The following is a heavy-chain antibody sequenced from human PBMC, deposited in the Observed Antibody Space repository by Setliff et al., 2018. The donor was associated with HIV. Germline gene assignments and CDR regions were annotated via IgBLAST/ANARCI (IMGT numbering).Heavy chain of an antibody. D-gene: IGHD1-26*01. CDR1: GFTFSNSW. CDR2: IKQDGSEK. Sequence: PGGSLRLSCAASGFTFSNSWMSWVRQAPGKGLEWVANIKQDGSEKFYVDSVKGRFTISKDNAKNSLYLQMNSLRAEDTAVYYCAKVVMGAVDYWGQGTLVTVSS. V-gene: IGHV3-7*05. J-gene: IGHJ4*02. CDR3: AKVVMGAVDY.